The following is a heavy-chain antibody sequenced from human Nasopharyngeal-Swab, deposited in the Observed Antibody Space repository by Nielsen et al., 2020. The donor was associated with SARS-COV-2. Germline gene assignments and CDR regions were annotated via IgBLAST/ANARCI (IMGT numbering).Heavy chain of an antibody. Sequence: SETLSLTCTVFGGSISSGGYYWSWIRQHPGKGLEWIGYLYYSGSTYYNPSLKSRGTISVDTSKNQFSLKLNSVTAADTAVYYCARGRKGNYDFWSGSLLGYWGQGTLVTVSS. J-gene: IGHJ4*02. CDR1: GGSISSGGYY. CDR3: ARGRKGNYDFWSGSLLGY. CDR2: LYYSGST. D-gene: IGHD3-3*01. V-gene: IGHV4-31*03.